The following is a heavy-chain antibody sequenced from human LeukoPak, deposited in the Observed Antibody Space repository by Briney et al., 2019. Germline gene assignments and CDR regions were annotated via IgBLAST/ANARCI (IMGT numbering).Heavy chain of an antibody. J-gene: IGHJ4*02. CDR2: ISGSGGST. Sequence: GGSLRLSCVASGFSFTSSWMTWVRQAPGKGLEWVSAISGSGGSTYYADSVKGRFTISRDNSKNTLYLQMNSLRAEDTAVYYCATLVVAATPSGYYFDYWGQGTLVTVSS. D-gene: IGHD2-15*01. CDR1: GFSFTSSW. V-gene: IGHV3-23*01. CDR3: ATLVVAATPSGYYFDY.